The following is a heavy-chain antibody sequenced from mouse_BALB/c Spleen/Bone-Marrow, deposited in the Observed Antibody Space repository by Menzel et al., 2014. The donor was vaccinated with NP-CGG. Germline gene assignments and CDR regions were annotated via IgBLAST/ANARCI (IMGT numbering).Heavy chain of an antibody. CDR3: ARLNYYGNLFV. D-gene: IGHD1-1*01. CDR2: INPDSSTI. V-gene: IGHV4-1*02. CDR1: GFDFSRYW. Sequence: EVKVVDSGGGLVQPGGSLKLSCATSGFDFSRYWMSWVRQAPGKGLEWIGEINPDSSTINYTPSLKDKFIISRGNAKNTLYLQMSKVRSEDTALYYCARLNYYGNLFVWGAGTSVTVSS. J-gene: IGHJ1*01.